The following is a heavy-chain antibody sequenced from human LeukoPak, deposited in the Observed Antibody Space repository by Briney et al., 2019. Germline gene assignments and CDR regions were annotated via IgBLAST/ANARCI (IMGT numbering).Heavy chain of an antibody. J-gene: IGHJ4*02. Sequence: SETLSLTCSVSGGSLSRYYWSWIRQPPGGGLEWLGEINQSGSTNYNPSLKSRVTISVEKFKNQFSLEVTSVTAADTAIYYCATLGGLYYESHGYPDFDHWGQGTLVTVSS. CDR3: ATLGGLYYESHGYPDFDH. D-gene: IGHD3-22*01. CDR1: GGSLSRYY. V-gene: IGHV4-34*01. CDR2: INQSGST.